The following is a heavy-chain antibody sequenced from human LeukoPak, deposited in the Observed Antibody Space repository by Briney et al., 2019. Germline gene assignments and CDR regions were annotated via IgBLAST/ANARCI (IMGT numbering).Heavy chain of an antibody. J-gene: IGHJ4*02. CDR3: ARDNVKSVIVVVPAAMGS. Sequence: GASVKVSCKASGGTFSSYAISWVRQAPGQGLEWMGGIIPIFGTANYAQKFQGRVTMTTDTSTSTAYMELRSLRSDDTAVYYCARDNVKSVIVVVPAAMGSWGQGTLVTVSS. CDR2: IIPIFGTA. V-gene: IGHV1-69*05. D-gene: IGHD2-2*01. CDR1: GGTFSSYA.